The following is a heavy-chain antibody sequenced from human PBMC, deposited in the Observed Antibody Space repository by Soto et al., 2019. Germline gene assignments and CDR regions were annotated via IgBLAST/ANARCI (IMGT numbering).Heavy chain of an antibody. CDR1: GFTFSSYA. CDR2: ISGRGGST. Sequence: EVLLLESGGGLVQPGGSLRLSCAASGFTFSSYAMSWVRQARWKGLEWVSAISGRGGSTSYADSVKGRCTISRDNSKNPLYLQMNSLRDEETAVYYCAKDRSAMVRGVASWYFDYWGQGTLVTVSS. V-gene: IGHV3-23*01. D-gene: IGHD3-10*01. J-gene: IGHJ4*02. CDR3: AKDRSAMVRGVASWYFDY.